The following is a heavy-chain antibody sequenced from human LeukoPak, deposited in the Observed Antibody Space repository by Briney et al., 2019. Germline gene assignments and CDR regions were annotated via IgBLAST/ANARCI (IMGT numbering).Heavy chain of an antibody. D-gene: IGHD6-19*01. J-gene: IGHJ4*02. CDR1: GFTFSSYW. CDR3: AREGQWLARPYFDY. CDR2: ISSDGSST. Sequence: GGSLRLSCAASGFTFSSYWMHWVRQDPGKGLMWVSRISSDGSSTSYADSVKGRFTISRDNAKNTLYLQMNSLRVEATAVYYCAREGQWLARPYFDYWGQGTLVTVSS. V-gene: IGHV3-74*01.